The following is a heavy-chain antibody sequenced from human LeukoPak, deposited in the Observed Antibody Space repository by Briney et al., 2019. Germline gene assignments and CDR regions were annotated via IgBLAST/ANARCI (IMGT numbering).Heavy chain of an antibody. CDR3: ARGLGSYDSSELTWPMISF. Sequence: ASVKVSCKASGYTFTSYDINWVRQATGQGLEWMGWMNPNSGDTAYAQKVQGRITMTRTTSINTAYMELSSMRSEDTAVYYCARGLGSYDSSELTWPMISFWGQGTVVTVSS. V-gene: IGHV1-8*01. J-gene: IGHJ4*02. D-gene: IGHD3-22*01. CDR2: MNPNSGDT. CDR1: GYTFTSYD.